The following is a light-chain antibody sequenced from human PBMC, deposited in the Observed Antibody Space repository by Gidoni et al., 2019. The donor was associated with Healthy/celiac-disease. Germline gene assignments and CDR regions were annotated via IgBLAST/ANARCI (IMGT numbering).Light chain of an antibody. Sequence: DIQMTPSPSTLSASVGDRVPIPCRASQSISNWLAWYQQKPGKAPKLLIYKATSLESGVPSRFSGSGSGTEFTLTITSLQHDDFATYYCHQYNSYPYTFGQGTKLEIK. V-gene: IGKV1-5*03. J-gene: IGKJ2*01. CDR1: QSISNW. CDR3: HQYNSYPYT. CDR2: KAT.